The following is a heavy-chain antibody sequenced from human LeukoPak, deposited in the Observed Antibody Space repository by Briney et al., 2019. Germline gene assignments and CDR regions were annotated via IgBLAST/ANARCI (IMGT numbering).Heavy chain of an antibody. V-gene: IGHV3-48*01. CDR2: ISSSGRTI. Sequence: PGESLRLSCAPSGITFSNYSMNWVRQAPGKGLEWVSYISSSGRTIYYADSVKGRFTISRENAKNSLYLQMNSLRAEDTAVYYCTRGSGYSYGYRPPFYYYMDVWGKGTTVTVSS. J-gene: IGHJ6*03. CDR3: TRGSGYSYGYRPPFYYYMDV. D-gene: IGHD5-18*01. CDR1: GITFSNYS.